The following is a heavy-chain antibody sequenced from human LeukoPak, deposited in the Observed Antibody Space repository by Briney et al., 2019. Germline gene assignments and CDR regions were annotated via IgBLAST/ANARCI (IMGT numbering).Heavy chain of an antibody. CDR1: GFTFSSYA. V-gene: IGHV3-30*02. Sequence: GGSLRLSCAASGFTFSSYAMSWVRQAPGKGLEWVAFIRYDGNNKYYADSVKGRFTISRDNSKNTLYLQMNSLRAEDTAVYYCAKGGSGSYPTAGFDYWGQGTLVTVSS. CDR2: IRYDGNNK. D-gene: IGHD3-10*01. J-gene: IGHJ4*02. CDR3: AKGGSGSYPTAGFDY.